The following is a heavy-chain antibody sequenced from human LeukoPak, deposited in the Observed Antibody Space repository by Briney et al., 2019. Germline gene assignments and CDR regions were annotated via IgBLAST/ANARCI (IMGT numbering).Heavy chain of an antibody. V-gene: IGHV4-34*01. Sequence: PSETLSLTCAVYGGSFSGYYWSWIRQPPGKGLEWIGEINHSGSTNYNPSLKSRVTISVDTSKNQFSLKLSSVTAADTAVYYCARGYCSSTSCYNYYGVDVWGQGTTVTVSS. CDR3: ARGYCSSTSCYNYYGVDV. D-gene: IGHD2-2*02. CDR1: GGSFSGYY. CDR2: INHSGST. J-gene: IGHJ6*02.